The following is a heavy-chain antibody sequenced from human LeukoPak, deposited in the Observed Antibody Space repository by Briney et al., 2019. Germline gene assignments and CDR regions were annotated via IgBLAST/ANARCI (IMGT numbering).Heavy chain of an antibody. D-gene: IGHD6-13*01. CDR1: GFTFSNYD. V-gene: IGHV3-30*02. CDR2: MWSDGSNR. CDR3: AKDQTRRQAAAGNFAFDY. Sequence: QPGGSLRLSCAASGFTFSNYDMHWVRQAPGKGLEWVAFMWSDGSNRYYADSVKGRFTISRDNSKNTLYLQMNSLRAEDTAVYYCAKDQTRRQAAAGNFAFDYWGQGTLVTVSS. J-gene: IGHJ4*02.